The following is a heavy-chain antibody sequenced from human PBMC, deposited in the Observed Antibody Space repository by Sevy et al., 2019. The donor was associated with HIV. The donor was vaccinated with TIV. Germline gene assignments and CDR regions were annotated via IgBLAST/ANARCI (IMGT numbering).Heavy chain of an antibody. CDR2: INHSGST. Sequence: SETLSLTCAVYGGSFSGYYWSWIRQPPGKGLEWIGEINHSGSTNYNPSLKSRVTISVDTSKNQFSLKLSSVTAVDTAVYYCARGLWFGELPSELFDYWGQGTLVTVSS. D-gene: IGHD3-10*01. J-gene: IGHJ4*02. CDR1: GGSFSGYY. V-gene: IGHV4-34*01. CDR3: ARGLWFGELPSELFDY.